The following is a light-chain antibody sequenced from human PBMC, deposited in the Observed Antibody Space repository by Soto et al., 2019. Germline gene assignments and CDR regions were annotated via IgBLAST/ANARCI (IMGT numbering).Light chain of an antibody. V-gene: IGKV1-5*03. Sequence: DIQMTQSPSTLSASLGDRVTITCRASQSISSWLAWYQQKPGKAPKLLIYKASTLQTGVPSRFSGSGSGLVFTLTISSLQPDDFATYYCQEYNTLWTFGQGTKVEMK. CDR1: QSISSW. J-gene: IGKJ1*01. CDR2: KAS. CDR3: QEYNTLWT.